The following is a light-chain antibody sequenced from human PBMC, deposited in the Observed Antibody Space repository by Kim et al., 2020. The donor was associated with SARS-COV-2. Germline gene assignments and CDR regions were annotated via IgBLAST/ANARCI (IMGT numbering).Light chain of an antibody. V-gene: IGLV2-23*02. J-gene: IGLJ2*01. CDR1: SSDVGSYNL. Sequence: QSALTQPASLSVSPGQSITISCTGTSSDVGSYNLVSWYQQHPGKAPKLMIYEVSKRPSGVSNRFSGSKSGNTASLTISGLQAEDEADYDCCSYAGSSTFEFGGGTQLTVL. CDR3: CSYAGSSTFE. CDR2: EVS.